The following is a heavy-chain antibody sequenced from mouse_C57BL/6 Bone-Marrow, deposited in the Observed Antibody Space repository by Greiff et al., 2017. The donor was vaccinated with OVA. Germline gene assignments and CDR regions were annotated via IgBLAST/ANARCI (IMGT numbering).Heavy chain of an antibody. V-gene: IGHV5-15*01. CDR2: ISNLAYSI. J-gene: IGHJ1*03. CDR1: GFTFSDYG. D-gene: IGHD2-2*01. CDR3: ARIYGSYWYFDV. Sequence: EVKLMESGGGLVQPGGSLKLSCAASGFTFSDYGMAWVRQAPRKGPEWVAFISNLAYSIYYADTVTGRFTISRENAKNTLYLEMSSLRSEDTAMYYCARIYGSYWYFDVWGTGTTVTVSS.